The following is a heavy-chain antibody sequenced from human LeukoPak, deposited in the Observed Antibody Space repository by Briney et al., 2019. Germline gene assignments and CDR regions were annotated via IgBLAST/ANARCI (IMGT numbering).Heavy chain of an antibody. Sequence: PGGSLRLTCAVSGFTFSSYWMHWIXQAPGXGLVCVARINKDGRSASYADSVKGRFTISRDHRKNTLYLQMNSLRDEDTAVYFCTRDMIRGVVNYWGQGTLVTVSS. CDR1: GFTFSSYW. V-gene: IGHV3-74*01. D-gene: IGHD3-10*01. J-gene: IGHJ4*02. CDR2: INKDGRSA. CDR3: TRDMIRGVVNY.